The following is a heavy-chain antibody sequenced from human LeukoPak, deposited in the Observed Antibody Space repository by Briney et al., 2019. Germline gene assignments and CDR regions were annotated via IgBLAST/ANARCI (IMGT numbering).Heavy chain of an antibody. V-gene: IGHV3-21*01. J-gene: IGHJ4*02. Sequence: GGSLRLSCAASGFTFSSYSMNWVRQAPGKGLEWVSSISSSSYIYYADSVKGRFTISRDNAKNSLYLQMNSLRAEDTAVYYCARVNSRGPTVVTSSLDYWGQGTLVTVSS. CDR2: ISSSSYI. D-gene: IGHD4-23*01. CDR3: ARVNSRGPTVVTSSLDY. CDR1: GFTFSSYS.